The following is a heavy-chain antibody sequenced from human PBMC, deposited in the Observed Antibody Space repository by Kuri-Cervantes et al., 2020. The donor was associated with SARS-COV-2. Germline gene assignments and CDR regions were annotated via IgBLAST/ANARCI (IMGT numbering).Heavy chain of an antibody. CDR2: ISAYNGKT. Sequence: ASVKVSCKASGYTFSSYGISWLRQAPGQGLEWMGWISAYNGKTNFAQKFQGRVTMTTDTPASTAYMELRRLRSDDTAIYHCARGDDGYTYGWPFDYWGQGTLVTVSS. J-gene: IGHJ4*02. CDR3: ARGDDGYTYGWPFDY. V-gene: IGHV1-18*01. CDR1: GYTFSSYG. D-gene: IGHD5-18*01.